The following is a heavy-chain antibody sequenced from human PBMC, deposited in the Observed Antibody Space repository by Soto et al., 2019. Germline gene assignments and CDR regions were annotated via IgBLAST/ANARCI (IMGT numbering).Heavy chain of an antibody. J-gene: IGHJ4*02. CDR2: ISSSGGST. Sequence: EVQLLESGGGVVQPGGSLRLSCVASGFTFSRYAMSWVRQAPGKGLEWVSTISSSGGSTYYADAVKGHFTISRDNSKNTLYLQMNSLRADDAAVYYCAKEQSRGYDFFSGDFWGQGTLVTVSS. CDR1: GFTFSRYA. D-gene: IGHD3-3*01. V-gene: IGHV3-23*01. CDR3: AKEQSRGYDFFSGDF.